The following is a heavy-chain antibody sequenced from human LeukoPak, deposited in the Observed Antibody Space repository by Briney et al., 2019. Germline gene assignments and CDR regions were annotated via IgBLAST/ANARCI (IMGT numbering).Heavy chain of an antibody. CDR2: IKQDGSEK. V-gene: IGHV3-7*01. Sequence: PGGSLRLSCAASGFTFSSYWMSWVRQAPGKGLEWVASIKQDGSEKYYVDSMKGRFTISRDNAKNSLYLQMNSLRAEDTAVYYCARGKYYYDSTGYYPGGDYWGQGTLVTVSS. CDR3: ARGKYYYDSTGYYPGGDY. D-gene: IGHD3-22*01. J-gene: IGHJ4*02. CDR1: GFTFSSYW.